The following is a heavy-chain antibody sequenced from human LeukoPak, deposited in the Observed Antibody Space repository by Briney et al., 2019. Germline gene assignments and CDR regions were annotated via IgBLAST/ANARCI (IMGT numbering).Heavy chain of an antibody. V-gene: IGHV4-38-2*02. CDR3: AGLIRPGWFDP. CDR1: GYSISSGYY. D-gene: IGHD1-14*01. CDR2: IYHSGST. J-gene: IGHJ5*02. Sequence: KTSETLSLTCTVSGYSISSGYYWGWIRQPPGKGLEWIGSIYHSGSTYYNPSLKSRVTISVDTSKNQFSLKLSSVTAADTAVYYCAGLIRPGWFDPWGQGTLVTVSS.